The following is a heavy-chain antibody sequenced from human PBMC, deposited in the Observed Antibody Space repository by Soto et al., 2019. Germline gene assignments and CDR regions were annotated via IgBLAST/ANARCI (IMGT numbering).Heavy chain of an antibody. J-gene: IGHJ1*01. D-gene: IGHD6-6*01. CDR1: GFSFGSFA. CDR3: AQTTRPPTPEH. CDR2: ISGDGAAT. Sequence: XGCLRLSCAASGFSFGSFAMTWVRQAPGKGLQWVSGISGDGAATYYGDSVKGRFTISRDNSNNTLYLQMNSLTVDDTAIYFCAQTTRPPTPEHSGQGALVTVSS. V-gene: IGHV3-23*01.